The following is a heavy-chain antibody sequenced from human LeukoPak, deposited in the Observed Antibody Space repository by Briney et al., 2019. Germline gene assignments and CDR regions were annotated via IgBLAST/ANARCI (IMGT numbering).Heavy chain of an antibody. J-gene: IGHJ4*02. Sequence: SETLSLTCTVSGGSISSYYWSWIRQPPGKGLEWIGYFYHSRSTNYNSSLKSRVTISVDTSKNQFSLKLSSMTAADTAVYYCARDSLAGYSGYDRRLDYWGQGTLVTVSS. V-gene: IGHV4-59*01. CDR1: GGSISSYY. D-gene: IGHD5-12*01. CDR2: FYHSRST. CDR3: ARDSLAGYSGYDRRLDY.